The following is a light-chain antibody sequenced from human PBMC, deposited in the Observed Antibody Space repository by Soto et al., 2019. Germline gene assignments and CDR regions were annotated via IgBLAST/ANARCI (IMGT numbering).Light chain of an antibody. CDR3: QQYGSSPRVT. CDR1: QRVSDNY. Sequence: PGERATLSCRASQRVSDNYLGWYQQKPGQAPRLLIYGVSTRATGIPDRFSGSGSGTDFTLTITRLEPEDFAVYYCQQYGSSPRVTFGGGTKVEIK. V-gene: IGKV3-20*01. J-gene: IGKJ4*01. CDR2: GVS.